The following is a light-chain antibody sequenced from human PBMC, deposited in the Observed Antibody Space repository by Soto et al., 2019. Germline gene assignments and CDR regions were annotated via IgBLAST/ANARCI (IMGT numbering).Light chain of an antibody. Sequence: EIVMTQSPATLSVSPGERATLSCRASQSVSSNLAWYQQKPGQAPRLLIYGASTWATGIPARFSGSGSGTEFTLTISSLQSEDFAVYYCQQYNNWRTWTFGQGTKVEIK. CDR1: QSVSSN. CDR3: QQYNNWRTWT. J-gene: IGKJ1*01. V-gene: IGKV3-15*01. CDR2: GAS.